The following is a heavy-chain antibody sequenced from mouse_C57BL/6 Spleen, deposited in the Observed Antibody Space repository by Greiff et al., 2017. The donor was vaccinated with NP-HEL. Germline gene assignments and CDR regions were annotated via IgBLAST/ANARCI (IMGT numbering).Heavy chain of an antibody. CDR1: GYSFTGYY. V-gene: IGHV1-42*01. Sequence: VQLQQSGPELVKPGASVKISCKASGYSFTGYYMNWVKQSPEKSLEWIGEINPSTGGTTYNQKFKAKATLTVDKSSSTAYMQLKSLTSEDSAVYYCARRDYDGSPFAYWGQGTLVTVSA. D-gene: IGHD2-4*01. CDR3: ARRDYDGSPFAY. CDR2: INPSTGGT. J-gene: IGHJ3*01.